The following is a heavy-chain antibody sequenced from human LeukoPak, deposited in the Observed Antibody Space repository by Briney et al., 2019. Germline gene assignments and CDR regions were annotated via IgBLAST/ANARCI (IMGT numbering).Heavy chain of an antibody. D-gene: IGHD5-24*01. Sequence: TETLSLTCTVSGDSISSYYWSWIPQTPAKEVEWIGYISYSGSTSSDPSLKSRVCLSVVTSQSLFAPGLPAVTAADPVSVFCARYIRDGQNLSPLDYWGQGTLVTVSS. CDR1: GDSISSYY. V-gene: IGHV4-59*01. CDR2: ISYSGST. J-gene: IGHJ4*02. CDR3: ARYIRDGQNLSPLDY.